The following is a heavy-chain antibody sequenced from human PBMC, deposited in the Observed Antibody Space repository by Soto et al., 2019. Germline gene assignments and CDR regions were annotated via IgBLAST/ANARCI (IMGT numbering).Heavy chain of an antibody. CDR2: ISYDGSDK. D-gene: IGHD3-10*01. V-gene: IGHV3-30*03. CDR1: GFPFTSYG. CDR3: VGGQYYFDY. J-gene: IGHJ4*02. Sequence: QVQLVESGGGVVQPGRSLRVSCAASGFPFTSYGMHWVREGPDKGLEWVAIISYDGSDKYYADSVKGRFTISRDNSKNTLYLQMNSLRPADTALYYCVGGQYYFDYRGQGTLVIVSS.